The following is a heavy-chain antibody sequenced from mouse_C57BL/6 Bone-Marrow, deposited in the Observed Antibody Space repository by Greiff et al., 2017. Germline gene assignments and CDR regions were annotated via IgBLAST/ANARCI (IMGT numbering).Heavy chain of an antibody. V-gene: IGHV1-42*01. CDR3: AVGPFDY. J-gene: IGHJ2*01. D-gene: IGHD4-1*01. CDR2: INPSTGGT. CDR1: GYSFTGYY. Sequence: EVKLVESGPELVKPGASVKISCKASGYSFTGYYMNWVKQSPEKSLEWIGEINPSTGGTTYNQKFKAKATLTVDKSSSTAYMQLKSLTSEDSAVYYCAVGPFDYWGQGTTLTVSS.